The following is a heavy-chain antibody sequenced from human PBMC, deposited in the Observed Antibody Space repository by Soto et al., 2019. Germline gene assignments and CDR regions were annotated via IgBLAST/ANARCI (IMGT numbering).Heavy chain of an antibody. CDR1: GFTLSSCG. V-gene: IGHV3-30*18. CDR3: AKEQSSGYYRVVDY. J-gene: IGHJ4*02. Sequence: QVQVVESGGGVVQPGRSLRLSCAASGFTLSSCGMHWVRQAPGKGLEWVGVITYDGGSEHYADFVKGRFTISRDSSENTVYLQIINLRVEDSAVYYCAKEQSSGYYRVVDYGGQGTLVTVSS. CDR2: ITYDGGSE. D-gene: IGHD6-19*01.